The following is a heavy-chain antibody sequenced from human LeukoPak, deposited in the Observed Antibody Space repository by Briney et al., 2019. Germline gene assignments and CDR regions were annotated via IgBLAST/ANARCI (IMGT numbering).Heavy chain of an antibody. D-gene: IGHD3-10*01. CDR3: ASEDWFHFDY. CDR2: INKDATAK. CDR1: GFAFSSSW. V-gene: IGHV3-7*03. Sequence: GGSLRLSCAASGFAFSSSWMSWVRQAPGKGLEWVANINKDATAKYYVDSVKGRFTISRGNAKNSLYLQMNGLRAEDTAVYYCASEDWFHFDYWGQGTLVTVSS. J-gene: IGHJ4*02.